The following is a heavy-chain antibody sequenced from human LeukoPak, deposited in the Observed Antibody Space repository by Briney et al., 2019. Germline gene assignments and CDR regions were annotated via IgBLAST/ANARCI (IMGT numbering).Heavy chain of an antibody. Sequence: GGSLRLSCAASGFTFNTYSMNWVRQAPGKGLEWVSSISSSSSYIDYADSGKGRFTISGDNAKNSLYLQMNSLRVEDTAVYYCAKGGSGTYFLDYWGQGTLVTVSS. J-gene: IGHJ4*02. CDR2: ISSSSSYI. D-gene: IGHD1-26*01. CDR1: GFTFNTYS. CDR3: AKGGSGTYFLDY. V-gene: IGHV3-21*01.